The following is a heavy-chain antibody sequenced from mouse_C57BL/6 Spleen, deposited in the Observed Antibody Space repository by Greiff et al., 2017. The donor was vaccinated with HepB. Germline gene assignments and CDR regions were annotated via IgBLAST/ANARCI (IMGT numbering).Heavy chain of an antibody. CDR2: IDPSDSYT. V-gene: IGHV1-69*01. Sequence: QVQLKQSGAELVMPGASVKLSCKASGYTFTSYWMHWVKQRPGQGLEWIGEIDPSDSYTNYNQKFKGKSTLTVDKSSSTAYMQLSSLTSEDSAVYYCARSDPRYFDVWGTGTTVTVSS. CDR3: ARSDPRYFDV. CDR1: GYTFTSYW. J-gene: IGHJ1*03.